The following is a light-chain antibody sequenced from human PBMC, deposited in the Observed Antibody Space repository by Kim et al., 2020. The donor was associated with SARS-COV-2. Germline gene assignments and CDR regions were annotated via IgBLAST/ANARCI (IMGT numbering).Light chain of an antibody. CDR3: AAWDDRLSGWV. Sequence: QRVTISCSGSSSDVGNNAENWYQQLPGKAPKHLIYYDDLLPSGVSDRFSGSKSGTSASLAISGLQSEDEADYYCAAWDDRLSGWVFGGGTQLTVL. V-gene: IGLV1-36*01. J-gene: IGLJ3*02. CDR1: SSDVGNNA. CDR2: YDD.